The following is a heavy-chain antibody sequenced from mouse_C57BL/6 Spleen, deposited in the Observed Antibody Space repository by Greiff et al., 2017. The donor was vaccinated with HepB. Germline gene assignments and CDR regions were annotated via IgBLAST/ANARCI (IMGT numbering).Heavy chain of an antibody. Sequence: EVKVVESGGGLVKPGGSLKLSCAASGFTFSDYGMHWVRQAPEKGLEWVAYISSGSSTIYYADTVKGRFTISRDNAKNTLFLQMTSLRSEDTAMYYCAREAAWAMDYWGQGTSVTVSS. J-gene: IGHJ4*01. CDR2: ISSGSSTI. CDR3: AREAAWAMDY. V-gene: IGHV5-17*01. CDR1: GFTFSDYG. D-gene: IGHD6-1*01.